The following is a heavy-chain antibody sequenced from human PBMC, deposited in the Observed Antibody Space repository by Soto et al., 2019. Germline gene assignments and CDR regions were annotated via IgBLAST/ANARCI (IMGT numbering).Heavy chain of an antibody. J-gene: IGHJ1*01. CDR2: IYPGDSDT. D-gene: IGHD2-15*01. Sequence: GESLKISCKGSGYSFTSYWIGWVRQMPGKGLEWMGIIYPGDSDTRYSPSFQGQVTISADKSISTAYLQWSSLKASDTAMYYCATTDCSGGSCYPAEYFQHWGQGTLVTVSS. CDR1: GYSFTSYW. V-gene: IGHV5-51*01. CDR3: ATTDCSGGSCYPAEYFQH.